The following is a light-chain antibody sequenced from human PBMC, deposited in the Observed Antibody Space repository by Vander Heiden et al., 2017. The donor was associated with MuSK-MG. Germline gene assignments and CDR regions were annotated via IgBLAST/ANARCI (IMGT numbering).Light chain of an antibody. Sequence: QSALTQPASVSGSPGQSITISCTGTSSDVGGYNYVSWYQQHPGKAPKRRMYDVSKRPAGVTNRVSGSKSGKKASLTISGLQAEDEADDYCSSYTRSSTRVFGGGTKLTVL. CDR3: SSYTRSSTRV. CDR2: DVS. CDR1: SSDVGGYNY. J-gene: IGLJ2*01. V-gene: IGLV2-14*03.